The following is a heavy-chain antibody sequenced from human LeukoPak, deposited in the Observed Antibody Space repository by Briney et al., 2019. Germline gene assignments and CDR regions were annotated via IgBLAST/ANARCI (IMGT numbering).Heavy chain of an antibody. CDR2: ISHDGSNE. CDR1: GFTVSNYA. CDR3: GKTTTGYSSGQKPAWPVDY. Sequence: GGSLRLSCAASGFTVSNYAIHWVRQAPGKGLEWVAHISHDGSNEHYADSVKGRFTISRDNSKNTVYLQINSLRAEDTAVYYCGKTTTGYSSGQKPAWPVDYWGQGTLVTVSS. J-gene: IGHJ4*02. D-gene: IGHD6-19*01. V-gene: IGHV3-30*18.